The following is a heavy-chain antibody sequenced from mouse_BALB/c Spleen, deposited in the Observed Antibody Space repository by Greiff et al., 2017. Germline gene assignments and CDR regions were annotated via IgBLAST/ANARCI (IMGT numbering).Heavy chain of an antibody. V-gene: IGHV5-12-2*01. Sequence: QLVESGGGLVQPGGSLKLSCAASGFTFSSYTMSWVRQTPEKRLEWVAYISNGGGSTYYPDTVKGRFTISRDNAKNTLYLQMSSLKSEDTAMYYCARQGSYAMDYWGQGTSVTVSS. J-gene: IGHJ4*01. CDR3: ARQGSYAMDY. CDR1: GFTFSSYT. CDR2: ISNGGGST.